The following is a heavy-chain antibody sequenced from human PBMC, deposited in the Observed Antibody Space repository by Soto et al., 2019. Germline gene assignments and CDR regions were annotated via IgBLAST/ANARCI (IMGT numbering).Heavy chain of an antibody. CDR2: VYYRGSS. D-gene: IGHD3-22*01. V-gene: IGHV4-30-4*01. J-gene: IGHJ2*01. CDR3: ARMSYFYDKWYFDI. CDR1: GGSINNNDYY. Sequence: QLQESGPGLVKPSQTLSLTCSVSGGSINNNDYYWSWIRQTPGKGLEWIGYVYYRGSSDYIPSLMSRLSMSIDKSKNQFHLKLNSVTAADAATYFCARMSYFYDKWYFDIWGRGTLVTVSS.